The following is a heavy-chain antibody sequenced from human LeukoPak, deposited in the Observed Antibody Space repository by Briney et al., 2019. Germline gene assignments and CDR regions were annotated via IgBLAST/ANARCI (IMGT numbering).Heavy chain of an antibody. CDR2: IYHSGST. J-gene: IGHJ4*02. D-gene: IGHD5-18*01. CDR3: ARQLWGSGGLLDY. Sequence: SQTLSLTCAVSGGSISSGGYSWSWIRQPPGKGLEWIGYIYHSGSTYYNPSLKSRVTISVDRSKNQFSLKLSSVTAADTAVYYCARQLWGSGGLLDYWGQGTLVTVSS. CDR1: GGSISSGGYS. V-gene: IGHV4-30-2*01.